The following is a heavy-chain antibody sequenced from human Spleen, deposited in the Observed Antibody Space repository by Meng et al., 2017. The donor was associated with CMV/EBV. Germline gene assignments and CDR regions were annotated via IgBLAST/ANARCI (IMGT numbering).Heavy chain of an antibody. J-gene: IGHJ4*02. CDR2: ISSSSSYI. D-gene: IGHD3-16*01. V-gene: IGHV3-21*01. CDR3: ARTPWGN. CDR1: GFTFSSYS. Sequence: ETLSLTCAASGFTFSSYSMNWVRQAPGKGLEWVSSISSSSSYIYYADSVKGRFTISRDNAKNSLYLQMNSLRAEDTAVYYCARTPWGNWGQGTLVTVSS.